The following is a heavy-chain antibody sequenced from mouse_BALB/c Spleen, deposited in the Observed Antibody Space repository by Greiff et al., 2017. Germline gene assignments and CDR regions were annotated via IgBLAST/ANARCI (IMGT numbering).Heavy chain of an antibody. J-gene: IGHJ2*01. CDR1: GFTFSSYA. CDR3: ARVLGSSYDY. D-gene: IGHD1-1*01. V-gene: IGHV5-6-5*01. Sequence: EVKVVESGGGLVKPGGSLKLSCAASGFTFSSYAMSWVRQTPEKRLEWVASISSGGSTYYPDSVKGRFTISRDNARNILYLQMSSLRSEDTAMYYCARVLGSSYDYWGQGTTLTVSS. CDR2: ISSGGST.